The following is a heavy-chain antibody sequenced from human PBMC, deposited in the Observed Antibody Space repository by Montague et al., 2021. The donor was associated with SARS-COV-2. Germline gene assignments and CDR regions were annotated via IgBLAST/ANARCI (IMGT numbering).Heavy chain of an antibody. CDR3: ARAGGFYDYWSGYSSSAGFFDP. V-gene: IGHV4-59*02. J-gene: IGHJ5*02. CDR2: IYYSGST. D-gene: IGHD3-3*01. Sequence: SETLSLTCTVSGGSVSSYYWSWIRQSPGEGLQWLGYIYYSGSTDYNPSLKSRVTMSVDTSKNQLSLRLKSVTTADTAVYFCARAGGFYDYWSGYSSSAGFFDPWGQGILVTVSS. CDR1: GGSVSSYY.